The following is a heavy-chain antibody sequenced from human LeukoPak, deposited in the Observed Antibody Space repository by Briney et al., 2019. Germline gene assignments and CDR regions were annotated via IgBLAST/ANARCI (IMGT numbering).Heavy chain of an antibody. Sequence: ASVKVSCKASGYTFTGYYMLWVRQAAGQGLEWMGRINPNSGGTDYAQKFQGRVTMTRDTSISTAYMELSRLNSDDTAVYYCARDLPSTSNWELDYWGQGTLVTVSS. CDR1: GYTFTGYY. J-gene: IGHJ4*02. D-gene: IGHD7-27*01. CDR2: INPNSGGT. V-gene: IGHV1-2*06. CDR3: ARDLPSTSNWELDY.